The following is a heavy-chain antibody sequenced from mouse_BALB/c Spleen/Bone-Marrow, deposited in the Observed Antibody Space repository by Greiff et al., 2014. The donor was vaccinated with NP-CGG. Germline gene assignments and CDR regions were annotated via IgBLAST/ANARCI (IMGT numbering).Heavy chain of an antibody. D-gene: IGHD2-4*01. J-gene: IGHJ4*01. V-gene: IGHV1S41*01. Sequence: DLVKPGASVKLSCKASGYTFTSYWINWIKQRPGQGLEWIGRIAPGSGNTYYNEMFEGKATLTVDTSSSTAHIQLSSLSSEDSPVYFCARSPMITESYAMDYWGQGTSVTVSS. CDR2: IAPGSGNT. CDR1: GYTFTSYW. CDR3: ARSPMITESYAMDY.